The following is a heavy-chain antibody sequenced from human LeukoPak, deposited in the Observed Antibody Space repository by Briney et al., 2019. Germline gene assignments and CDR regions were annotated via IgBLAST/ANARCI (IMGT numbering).Heavy chain of an antibody. V-gene: IGHV3-74*01. D-gene: IGHD3-22*01. Sequence: PGGSLRLSCAASGFTFSNYWMHWVRQAPGKGLVWVSRINSDGINTSYADSVKGRFTISRDNAKNTLKLQMNSLRAEVTAVYYCARDLGQYYDTSDNWFDPWGQGTLVTVSS. CDR3: ARDLGQYYDTSDNWFDP. CDR2: INSDGINT. CDR1: GFTFSNYW. J-gene: IGHJ5*02.